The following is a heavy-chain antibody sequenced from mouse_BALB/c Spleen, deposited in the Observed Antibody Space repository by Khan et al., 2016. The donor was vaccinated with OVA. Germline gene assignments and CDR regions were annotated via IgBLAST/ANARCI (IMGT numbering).Heavy chain of an antibody. CDR1: GFTFSSYT. CDR3: ARPSTTEYDYGMDY. D-gene: IGHD1-1*01. CDR2: ISHGGSNA. Sequence: EVQVVESGGGLVQPGGSLKLSCAASGFTFSSYTMSWVRQTPDKRLEWVAFISHGGSNAYYPDTVKGRFTSSRDNAKNTLYLQMSSLKSEDTAMYYCARPSTTEYDYGMDYWGQGTSVTVSS. J-gene: IGHJ4*01. V-gene: IGHV5-12-2*01.